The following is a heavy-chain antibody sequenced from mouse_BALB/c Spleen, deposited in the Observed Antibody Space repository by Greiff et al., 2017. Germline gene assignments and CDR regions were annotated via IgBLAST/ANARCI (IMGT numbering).Heavy chain of an antibody. CDR2: ISNGGGST. CDR3: ARRIYYDYDDGGYFDY. Sequence: DVKLVESGGGLVQPGGSLKLSCAASGFTFSSYTMSWVRQTPEKRLEWVAYISNGGGSTYYPDTVKGRFTISRDNAKNTLYLQMSSLKSEDTAMYYCARRIYYDYDDGGYFDYWGQGTTLTVSS. D-gene: IGHD2-4*01. CDR1: GFTFSSYT. V-gene: IGHV5-12-2*01. J-gene: IGHJ2*01.